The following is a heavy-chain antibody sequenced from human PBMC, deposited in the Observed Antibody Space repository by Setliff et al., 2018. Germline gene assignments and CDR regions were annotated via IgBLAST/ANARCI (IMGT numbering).Heavy chain of an antibody. CDR1: GGPINSDRYY. CDR3: ARSHYYASGNSHYYYMDV. V-gene: IGHV4-61*05. D-gene: IGHD3-10*01. J-gene: IGHJ6*03. Sequence: KTSETLSLTCTVSGGPINSDRYYWGWIRQPPGKALEWIGYFYHSASSNYNPPLKGRVTMSADTSKKQLYLSLTSVSVADTAMYYCARSHYYASGNSHYYYMDVWGKGTAVTVSS. CDR2: FYHSASS.